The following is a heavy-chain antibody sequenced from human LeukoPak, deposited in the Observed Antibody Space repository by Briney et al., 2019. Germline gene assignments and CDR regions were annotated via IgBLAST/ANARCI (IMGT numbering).Heavy chain of an antibody. V-gene: IGHV4-4*07. CDR1: GGSINSYY. CDR2: IYPTGTT. J-gene: IGHJ4*02. Sequence: SETLSLTCTVSGGSINSYYWGWVRQPAGKGLEWIGRIYPTGTTNYSPSFKSRLTMSLDTSKNQFSLKLRSVTAADQSVYYCGKQGYTASYYFVDYWSQGTLVTISS. CDR3: GKQGYTASYYFVDY. D-gene: IGHD3-10*01.